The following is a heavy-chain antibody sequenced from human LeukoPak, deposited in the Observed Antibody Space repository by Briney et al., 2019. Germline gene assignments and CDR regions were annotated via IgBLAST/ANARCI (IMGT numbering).Heavy chain of an antibody. CDR1: GFAFSGYA. J-gene: IGHJ4*02. CDR3: VPKGTEGY. Sequence: HAGGSLRLSCSASGFAFSGYAMHWVRQAPGKGLQYVSAISPTGGSTYYADSVKGRFSISRDNSKNTLYLQMSSLRPEDTAVYYCVPKGTEGYWGQGTLDTVSS. CDR2: ISPTGGST. V-gene: IGHV3-64D*06.